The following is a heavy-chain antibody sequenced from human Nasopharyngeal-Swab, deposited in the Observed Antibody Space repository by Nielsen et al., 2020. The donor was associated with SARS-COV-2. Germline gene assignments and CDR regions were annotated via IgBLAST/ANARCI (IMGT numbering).Heavy chain of an antibody. J-gene: IGHJ6*03. CDR1: GGSISSSYW. CDR2: INQSGGT. Sequence: SETLSLTCAVSGGSISSSYWWTWIRQPPGKGLEWIGDINQSGGTNYNPSLKSRVTISTDTSKNQFSLNLDSLSAADTATYYCATYSSTRKYYMEVWGTGTTVTVSS. CDR3: ATYSSTRKYYMEV. D-gene: IGHD6-13*01. V-gene: IGHV4-4*02.